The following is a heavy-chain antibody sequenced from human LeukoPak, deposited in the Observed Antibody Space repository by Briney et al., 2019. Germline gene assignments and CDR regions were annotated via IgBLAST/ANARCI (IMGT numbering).Heavy chain of an antibody. V-gene: IGHV3-23*01. Sequence: GGSLRLSCAASGFTFSSYAMSWVRQAPGKGLEWVSGLTNTGGSTYYADSVKGRFTISRDNSENTLYLQMNSLTAEDTAVYFCAKSAAGSYYPFDHWGQGTLVTVSS. J-gene: IGHJ4*02. D-gene: IGHD1-26*01. CDR2: LTNTGGST. CDR3: AKSAAGSYYPFDH. CDR1: GFTFSSYA.